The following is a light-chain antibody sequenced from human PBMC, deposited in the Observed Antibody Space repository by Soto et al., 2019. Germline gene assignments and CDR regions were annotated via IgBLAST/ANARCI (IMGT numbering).Light chain of an antibody. CDR2: GAS. Sequence: DIQVTQSPSSLSASVGDRVTITCRASQSINTLLNWYQQRPGKAPNLLIYGASNLQSGVPSRFSGSGSGTDFTLTISSLQPEDFATYYCQQLNNYPRTFGQGTKVDI. J-gene: IGKJ1*01. V-gene: IGKV1-39*01. CDR1: QSINTL. CDR3: QQLNNYPRT.